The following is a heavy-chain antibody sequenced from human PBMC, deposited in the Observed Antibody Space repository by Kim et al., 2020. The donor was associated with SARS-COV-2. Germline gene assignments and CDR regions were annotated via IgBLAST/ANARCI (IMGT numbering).Heavy chain of an antibody. V-gene: IGHV3-48*02. Sequence: GGSLRLSCAASGFTFSTYSMNWVRQAPGKGLEWVSYISGSRSTIYYADSVKGRFTISRDNAKNSLYLQMNSLRDEDTAMYYCARECSSTSCSHQYGMDVWGQGTTVTVSS. CDR2: ISGSRSTI. CDR1: GFTFSTYS. J-gene: IGHJ6*02. D-gene: IGHD2-2*01. CDR3: ARECSSTSCSHQYGMDV.